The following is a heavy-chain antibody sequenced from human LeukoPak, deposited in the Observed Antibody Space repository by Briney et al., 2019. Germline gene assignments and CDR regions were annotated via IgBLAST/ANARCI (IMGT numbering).Heavy chain of an antibody. Sequence: PGGSLRLSCAASGFTFSNYGMTWVRQAPGKGLQWVSAILASGSTTSYADSVKGRFTISRDNSANTLYLQMDSLRTEDTALYYCVMPPGAYATNPFDPWGQGALVTVSS. D-gene: IGHD2-2*01. CDR1: GFTFSNYG. V-gene: IGHV3-23*01. J-gene: IGHJ5*02. CDR2: ILASGSTT. CDR3: VMPPGAYATNPFDP.